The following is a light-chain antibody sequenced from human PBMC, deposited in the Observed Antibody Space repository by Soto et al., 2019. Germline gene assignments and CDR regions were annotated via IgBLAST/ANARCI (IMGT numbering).Light chain of an antibody. V-gene: IGKV1-39*01. CDR3: QQYDM. Sequence: DIQMTQSPSSLSASVGDRVTITCRASQGISTYLNWYQQKPGKAPKLLIYAASSLQSGVPSRFSGSGYGKNFTLIISVLQPEDFATYYCQQYDMFGPGTKVDIK. J-gene: IGKJ1*01. CDR2: AAS. CDR1: QGISTY.